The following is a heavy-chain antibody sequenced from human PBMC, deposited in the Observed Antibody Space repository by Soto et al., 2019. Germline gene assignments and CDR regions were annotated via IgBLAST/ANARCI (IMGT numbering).Heavy chain of an antibody. CDR2: MNPNSGKT. CDR3: AGALRITMVRGVQNYYYYMDV. D-gene: IGHD3-10*01. Sequence: ASVKVSCKASGYTFTSYDINWVRQATGQGLEWMGWMNPNSGKTGYAQKFQGRVTMTRNTSISTAYMELSSLRSEDTAVYYCAGALRITMVRGVQNYYYYMDVWGKGTTVTVSS. CDR1: GYTFTSYD. V-gene: IGHV1-8*01. J-gene: IGHJ6*03.